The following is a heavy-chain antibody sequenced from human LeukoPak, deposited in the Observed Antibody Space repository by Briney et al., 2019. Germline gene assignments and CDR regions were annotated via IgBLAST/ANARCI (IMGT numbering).Heavy chain of an antibody. V-gene: IGHV3-15*01. CDR2: IKSKTDGGTT. CDR1: GFTFSNAC. D-gene: IGHD5-18*01. J-gene: IGHJ4*02. Sequence: SGGSLRLSCAASGFTFSNACMSWVRQAPAKGLEWVGRIKSKTDGGTTDYAAPVKGRFTISRYDSKNTLYLQMNSLKTEDTAVYYCTTVDTAYVFDYWGQGTLVTVSS. CDR3: TTVDTAYVFDY.